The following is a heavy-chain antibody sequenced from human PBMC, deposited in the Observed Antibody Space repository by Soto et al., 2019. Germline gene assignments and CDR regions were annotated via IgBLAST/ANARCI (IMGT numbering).Heavy chain of an antibody. CDR3: ASAMARNPKHYHYGMDV. Sequence: SETLCLPCTVADGSIIGYYWSWIRQPPGKGLEWIGYIYYSGSTNYNPSLKSRVTISVDTSKTQLSLNPSSLTAADTAVSYCASAMARNPKHYHYGMDVWGQGTMVTVSS. J-gene: IGHJ6*02. CDR1: DGSIIGYY. D-gene: IGHD6-19*01. CDR2: IYYSGST. V-gene: IGHV4-59*01.